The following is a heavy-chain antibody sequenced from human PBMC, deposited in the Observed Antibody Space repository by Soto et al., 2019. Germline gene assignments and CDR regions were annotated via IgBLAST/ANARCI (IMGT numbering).Heavy chain of an antibody. D-gene: IGHD2-21*01. CDR3: ARGVIH. Sequence: QVQLQESGPGLVKPSQTLSLTCTVSGGSISSGGYYWSWIRQHPGKGLEWIGYIYYSGSTYYNPSLNSRLTIPVYTSKNPSSLKMSSVTDADTAVYYCARGVIHWGQGTLVTVSS. J-gene: IGHJ4*02. CDR2: IYYSGST. V-gene: IGHV4-31*03. CDR1: GGSISSGGYY.